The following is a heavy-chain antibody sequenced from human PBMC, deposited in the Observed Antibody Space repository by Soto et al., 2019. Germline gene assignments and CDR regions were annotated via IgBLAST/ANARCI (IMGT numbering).Heavy chain of an antibody. CDR3: AGPYSNYGYYYYGMDV. Sequence: QVQLVQSGAEVKKPGASVKVSCKASGYTFTSYGISWVRQAPGQGLEWMGWISAYNGNTNYAQKLQGRVTMTTDTSTSTAYMELRSLSSDDTAVYYCAGPYSNYGYYYYGMDVCGQGTTVTVTS. V-gene: IGHV1-18*01. CDR2: ISAYNGNT. D-gene: IGHD4-4*01. CDR1: GYTFTSYG. J-gene: IGHJ6*02.